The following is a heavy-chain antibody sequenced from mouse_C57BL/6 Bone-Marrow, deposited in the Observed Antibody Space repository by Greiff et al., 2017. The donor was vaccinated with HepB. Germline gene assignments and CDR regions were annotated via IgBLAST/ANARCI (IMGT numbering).Heavy chain of an antibody. D-gene: IGHD3-2*02. Sequence: EVKLMESGGGLVQPGESLKLSCESNEYEFPSHDMSWVRKTPEKRLELVAAINSDGGSTYYPDTMERRFIISRDNTKKTLYLQMSSLRSEDTALYYCARHGSGWRSYYAMDYGGQGTSVTVSS. J-gene: IGHJ4*01. CDR2: INSDGGST. V-gene: IGHV5-2*01. CDR1: EYEFPSHD. CDR3: ARHGSGWRSYYAMDY.